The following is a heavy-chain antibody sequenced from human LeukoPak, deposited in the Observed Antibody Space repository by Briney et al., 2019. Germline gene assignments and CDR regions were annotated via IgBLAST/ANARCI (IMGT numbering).Heavy chain of an antibody. D-gene: IGHD2-8*01. CDR2: ISSSSSTI. J-gene: IGHJ6*03. V-gene: IGHV3-48*04. CDR1: GLTFSSYS. CDR3: ASDLVDCTNGVCPDYYYYYYMDV. Sequence: GGSLRLSCPASGLTFSSYSMNWVRQAPGKGLEWVSYISSSSSTIYYADSVKGRFTISRDNAKNSLYLQMNSLRAEDTAVYYCASDLVDCTNGVCPDYYYYYYMDVWGKGTTVTVSS.